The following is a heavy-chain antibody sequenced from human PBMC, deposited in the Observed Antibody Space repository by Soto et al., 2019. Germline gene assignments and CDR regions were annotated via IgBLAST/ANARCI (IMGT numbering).Heavy chain of an antibody. CDR2: INHSGST. CDR1: GGSFGGYY. CDR3: ARGLRFYGYWYFDL. V-gene: IGHV4-34*01. D-gene: IGHD3-10*01. J-gene: IGHJ2*01. Sequence: QVQLQQWGAGLLKPSETLSLTCAVYGGSFGGYYWSWIRQPPGKGLEWIGEINHSGSTNYNPSLKSRVTISVDTSKNQFSLKLSSVTAADTAVYYCARGLRFYGYWYFDLWGRGTLVTVSS.